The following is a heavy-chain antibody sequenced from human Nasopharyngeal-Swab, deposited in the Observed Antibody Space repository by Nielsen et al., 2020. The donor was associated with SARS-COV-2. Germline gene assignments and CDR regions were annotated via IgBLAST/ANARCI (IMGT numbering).Heavy chain of an antibody. D-gene: IGHD6-13*01. CDR1: GYTFTGYY. CDR2: INPNSGGT. CDR3: ARSYSSSWYDSYYYYYGMDV. Sequence: ASVKVSCKAFGYTFTGYYMHWVRQAPGQGLEWMGWINPNSGGTNYAQKFQGRVTMTRDTPISTAYMELSRLRSDDTAVYYCARSYSSSWYDSYYYYYGMDVWGQGTTVTVSS. V-gene: IGHV1-2*02. J-gene: IGHJ6*02.